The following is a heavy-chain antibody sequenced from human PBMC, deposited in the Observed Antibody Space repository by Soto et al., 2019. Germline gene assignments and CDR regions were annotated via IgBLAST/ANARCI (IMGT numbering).Heavy chain of an antibody. CDR3: AAALHDYGDYVGFYFDY. CDR1: GFNFTSSA. CDR2: IVVGSGNT. Sequence: QMQLVQSGPEVKKPGTSVKVSCKASGFNFTSSAVQWVRQARGQRLELIGWIVVGSGNTNYAQKFKERVTIPRDMSTSTAYMELSSLRSEDTAVYYCAAALHDYGDYVGFYFDYWGQGTLVTVSS. D-gene: IGHD4-17*01. J-gene: IGHJ4*02. V-gene: IGHV1-58*01.